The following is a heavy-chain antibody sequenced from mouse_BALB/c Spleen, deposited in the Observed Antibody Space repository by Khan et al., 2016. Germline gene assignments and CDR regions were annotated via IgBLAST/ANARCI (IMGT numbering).Heavy chain of an antibody. CDR1: GFDFSRYW. CDR2: INPDSSTI. Sequence: EVKFLESGGGLVQPGGSLKLSCAASGFDFSRYWMSWVRQAPGKGLEWIAEINPDSSTINYTPSLKDKFIISRDNAKNTLYLQLRKVRSEDTALYYCITRYYYGCRDYWGQGTTLTVSS. J-gene: IGHJ2*01. V-gene: IGHV4-1*02. CDR3: ITRYYYGCRDY. D-gene: IGHD1-1*01.